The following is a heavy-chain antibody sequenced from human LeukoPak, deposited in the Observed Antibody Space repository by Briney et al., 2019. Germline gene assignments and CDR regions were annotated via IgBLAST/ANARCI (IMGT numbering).Heavy chain of an antibody. CDR2: INTDGITT. J-gene: IGHJ3*01. D-gene: IGHD1-26*01. V-gene: IGHV3-74*01. CDR3: AREASGVSSSAFDV. CDR1: GFTFSTYW. Sequence: PGGSLRLSCAASGFTFSTYWMHWVRQAPGKGLVWVSRINTDGITTRYADSVKGRFTISRDNAKNTLYLQMNSLRAEDTAVYYCAREASGVSSSAFDVWGQGTMVTVSS.